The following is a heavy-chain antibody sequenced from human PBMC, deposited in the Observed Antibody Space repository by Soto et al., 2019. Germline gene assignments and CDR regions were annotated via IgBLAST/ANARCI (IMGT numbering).Heavy chain of an antibody. J-gene: IGHJ4*02. CDR1: GFTFSSYG. CDR2: ISYDGSNK. D-gene: IGHD2-15*01. CDR3: AKDSVGIGIVVVVAANNYFDY. V-gene: IGHV3-30*18. Sequence: GESLKISCAASGFTFSSYGMHWVRQAPGKGLEWVAVISYDGSNKYYADSVKGRFTISRDNSKNTLYLQMNSLRAEDTAVYYCAKDSVGIGIVVVVAANNYFDYWGQGTLVTVSS.